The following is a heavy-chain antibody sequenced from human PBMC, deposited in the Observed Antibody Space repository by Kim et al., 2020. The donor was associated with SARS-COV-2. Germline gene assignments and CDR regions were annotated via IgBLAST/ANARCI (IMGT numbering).Heavy chain of an antibody. J-gene: IGHJ6*02. CDR2: ISAYNGNT. Sequence: ASVKVSCKASGYTFTSYGISWVRQAPGQGLEWMGWISAYNGNTNYAQKLQGRITMTTDTSTSTAYMELRSLRSDDTAVYYCGRSCYWDCYYYYGMDVWGQGTTVTVSS. CDR1: GYTFTSYG. V-gene: IGHV1-18*04. D-gene: IGHD2-21*02. CDR3: GRSCYWDCYYYYGMDV.